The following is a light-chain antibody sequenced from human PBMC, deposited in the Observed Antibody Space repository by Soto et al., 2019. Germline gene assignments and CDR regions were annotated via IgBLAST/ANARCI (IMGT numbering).Light chain of an antibody. CDR1: QSLLYSDGNTY. J-gene: IGKJ1*01. CDR3: VQGTYWPPRT. CDR2: KVS. Sequence: DVVRTQSPLSLPVTLGQPASISCRSSQSLLYSDGNTYLSWFQQRPGQSPRRLIYKVSNRDSGVPDRFSGSGSGTDFKLKISRVEAEDVGVYYCVQGTYWPPRTFGQGTKVEIK. V-gene: IGKV2-30*01.